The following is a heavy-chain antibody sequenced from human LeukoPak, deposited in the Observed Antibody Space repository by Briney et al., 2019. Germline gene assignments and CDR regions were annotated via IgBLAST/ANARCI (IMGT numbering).Heavy chain of an antibody. J-gene: IGHJ6*03. D-gene: IGHD3-3*01. Sequence: ASVKVSCKASGYTFTSYAMNWVRQAPGQGLEWMGWINTNTGNPTYAQGFTGRFVFSLDTSVSTAYLQISSLKAEDTAVYYCARGRAVGVVIFTSQSSDYDYYYMDVWGKGTTVTVSS. V-gene: IGHV7-4-1*02. CDR1: GYTFTSYA. CDR3: ARGRAVGVVIFTSQSSDYDYYYMDV. CDR2: INTNTGNP.